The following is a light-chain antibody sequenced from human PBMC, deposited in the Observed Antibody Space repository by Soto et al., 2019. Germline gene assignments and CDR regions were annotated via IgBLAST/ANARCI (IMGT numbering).Light chain of an antibody. CDR2: NNN. Sequence: QSVLTQPPSASGTPGQRVTIACSGSSSNIGSTTVKWYQQLPGTAPKLLIYNNNQRPSGVPDRFSGSKSGTSASLAISGLQSEDVADYYCAAWDASLNGVVFGGGTQLTVL. J-gene: IGLJ3*02. CDR1: SSNIGSTT. CDR3: AAWDASLNGVV. V-gene: IGLV1-44*01.